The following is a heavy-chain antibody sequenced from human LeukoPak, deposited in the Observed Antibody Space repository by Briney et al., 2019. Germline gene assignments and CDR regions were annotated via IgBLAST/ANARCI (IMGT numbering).Heavy chain of an antibody. CDR3: ARQVVVITGIDAFDI. J-gene: IGHJ3*02. D-gene: IGHD3-22*01. CDR1: GGSFSGYY. Sequence: SETLSLTCAVYGGSFSGYYWSWIRQPPGKGLEWIGEINHSGSTNYNPSLKSRVTLSVDTSKNQFSLKLSSVTAADAAVYYCARQVVVITGIDAFDIWGQGTMVTVSS. CDR2: INHSGST. V-gene: IGHV4-34*01.